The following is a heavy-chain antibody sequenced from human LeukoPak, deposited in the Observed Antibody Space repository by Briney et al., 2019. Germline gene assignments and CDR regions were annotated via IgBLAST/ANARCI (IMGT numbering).Heavy chain of an antibody. CDR3: AKDHCSSTSCYWPFFDY. CDR2: ISGSGGST. D-gene: IGHD2-2*01. Sequence: QTGGSLRLSCAASGFTFSSYAMSWVRQAPGKGLEWVSAISGSGGSTYYADSVKGRFTISRDNSKNTLYLQMNSLRAEDTAVYYCAKDHCSSTSCYWPFFDYWGQGTLVTVSS. J-gene: IGHJ4*02. CDR1: GFTFSSYA. V-gene: IGHV3-23*01.